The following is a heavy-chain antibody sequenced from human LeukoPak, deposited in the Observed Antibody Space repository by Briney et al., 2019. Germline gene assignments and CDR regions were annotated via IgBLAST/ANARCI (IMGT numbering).Heavy chain of an antibody. CDR1: GFTFSSYS. J-gene: IGHJ3*02. CDR2: ISSSSTYT. D-gene: IGHD2-2*01. Sequence: GGSLRLSCAASGFTFSSYSMNWVRQAPGKGLEWVSSISSSSTYTYYADSVQGRFTISRDNAVNSLFLQMNSLRAEDTAVYYCASRYCTSTNCYAFDIWGQGTVVTVSS. CDR3: ASRYCTSTNCYAFDI. V-gene: IGHV3-21*01.